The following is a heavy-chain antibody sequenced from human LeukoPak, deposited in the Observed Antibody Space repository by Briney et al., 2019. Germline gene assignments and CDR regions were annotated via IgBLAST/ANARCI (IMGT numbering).Heavy chain of an antibody. J-gene: IGHJ4*02. Sequence: ASVKVSCKTSRYTFTSYAMNWLRQAPGQGLEWMGWINPNSGGTNYAQKFQGRVTMTRDTSISTAYMELSRLRSDDTAVYYWARQDWLLSHFDYWGQGTLVTVSS. D-gene: IGHD3-9*01. CDR3: ARQDWLLSHFDY. CDR2: INPNSGGT. CDR1: RYTFTSYA. V-gene: IGHV1-2*02.